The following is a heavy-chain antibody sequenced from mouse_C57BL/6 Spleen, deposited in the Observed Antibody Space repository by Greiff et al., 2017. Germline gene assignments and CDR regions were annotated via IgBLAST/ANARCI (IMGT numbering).Heavy chain of an antibody. CDR1: GYTFTSYW. J-gene: IGHJ4*01. CDR3: ARGIYYDYDRDYYAMDY. Sequence: QVQLQQSGAELVKPGASVKMSCKASGYTFTSYWITWVKQRPGQGLEWIGDIYPGSGSTNYNEKFKSKATLTVDTSSSTAYMQLSSLTSEDSAVYYCARGIYYDYDRDYYAMDYWGQGTSVTVSS. CDR2: IYPGSGST. V-gene: IGHV1-55*01. D-gene: IGHD2-4*01.